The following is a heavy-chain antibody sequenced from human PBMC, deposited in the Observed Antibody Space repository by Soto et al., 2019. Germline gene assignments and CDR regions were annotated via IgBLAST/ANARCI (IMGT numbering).Heavy chain of an antibody. CDR1: GFNFRNYW. V-gene: IGHV3-74*03. D-gene: IGHD6-13*01. CDR3: ARGGLQHALDV. J-gene: IGHJ6*02. Sequence: EVQLVEAGGGLVQPGGSLRLSCAASGFNFRNYWMYWVRQAPGKGLVWVSRVNNDGTDTTHADSVKGRFTISRDNAENTLYLQMNSLRAEDTAVYYCARGGLQHALDVWGQGSTVTVSS. CDR2: VNNDGTDT.